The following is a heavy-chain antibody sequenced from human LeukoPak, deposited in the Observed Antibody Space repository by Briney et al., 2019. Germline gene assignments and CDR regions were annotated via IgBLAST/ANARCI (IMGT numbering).Heavy chain of an antibody. Sequence: ASVKVSCKASGYTFTSYDINWVRQATGQGLEWMGWMNPNSGNTGYAQKFQGRVTMTRNTSISTAYMELSSLRSEDTAVYYCARAGYSSGWYLYPNYYGMDAWGQGTTVTVSS. CDR3: ARAGYSSGWYLYPNYYGMDA. CDR2: MNPNSGNT. V-gene: IGHV1-8*01. J-gene: IGHJ6*02. CDR1: GYTFTSYD. D-gene: IGHD6-19*01.